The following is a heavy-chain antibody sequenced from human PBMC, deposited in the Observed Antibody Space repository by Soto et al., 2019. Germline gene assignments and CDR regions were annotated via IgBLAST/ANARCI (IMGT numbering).Heavy chain of an antibody. CDR3: ACLGYESPDSWSHP. D-gene: IGHD5-12*01. V-gene: IGHV4-59*01. Sequence: NPSETLSLTCTVPGDSMSSYYWSWIRQPPGKGLEWIGYIYYSGSPDYNPSLKTRVTISVDTSKNQFSLKLSSVTAADTAIYYCACLGYESPDSWSHPRRQVTLVTVPP. CDR2: IYYSGSP. J-gene: IGHJ5*02. CDR1: GDSMSSYY.